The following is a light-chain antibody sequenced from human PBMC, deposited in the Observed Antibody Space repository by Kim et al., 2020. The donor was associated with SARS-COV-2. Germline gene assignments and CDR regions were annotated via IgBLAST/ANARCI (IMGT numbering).Light chain of an antibody. Sequence: ASVGDRVTITCRTSQGTSSYLAWYQQKPGKVPKLLIYSASTLQSQAPSRFSGSGSGTEFTLTISGLQPEDVATYYCQKYNSAPQTFGPGTKVDIK. V-gene: IGKV1-27*01. CDR3: QKYNSAPQT. J-gene: IGKJ1*01. CDR2: SAS. CDR1: QGTSSY.